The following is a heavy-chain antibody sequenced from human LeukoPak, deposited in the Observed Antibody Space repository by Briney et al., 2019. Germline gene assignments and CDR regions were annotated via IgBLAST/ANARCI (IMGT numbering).Heavy chain of an antibody. V-gene: IGHV4-31*03. CDR1: GGSISSGGYY. CDR2: IYYSGST. D-gene: IGHD4-23*01. J-gene: IGHJ4*02. Sequence: SETLSLTCTVSGGSISSGGYYWSWIRQHPGKGLEWIGYIYYSGSTYYNPSLKSRVTISVDTSKNQFSLKLSSVTAADTAVYYCARESDYGGGQNVVDYWGQGTLVTVSS. CDR3: ARESDYGGGQNVVDY.